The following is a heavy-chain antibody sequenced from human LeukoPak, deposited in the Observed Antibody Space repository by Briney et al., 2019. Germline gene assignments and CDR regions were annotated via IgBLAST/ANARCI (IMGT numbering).Heavy chain of an antibody. CDR1: GGIFINYA. CDR2: IIPIFNKP. D-gene: IGHD6-6*01. CDR3: ARVNSSSSPNYYYYYYMDV. J-gene: IGHJ6*03. Sequence: ASVKVSCKASGGIFINYAISWVRQAPGQGLEWMGDIIPIFNKPNYAQKFQGRVTITADKSTSTAYMELSSLRSEDTAVYYCARVNSSSSPNYYYYYYMDVWGKGTTVTVSS. V-gene: IGHV1-69*06.